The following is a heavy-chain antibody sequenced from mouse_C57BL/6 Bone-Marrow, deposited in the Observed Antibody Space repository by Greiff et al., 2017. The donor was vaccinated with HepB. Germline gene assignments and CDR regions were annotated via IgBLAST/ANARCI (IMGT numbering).Heavy chain of an antibody. V-gene: IGHV5-9*01. CDR2: ISGGGGNT. D-gene: IGHD1-1*01. J-gene: IGHJ2*01. CDR3: ARHPFYYGSSYFDY. Sequence: DVHLVESGGGLVKPGGSLKLSCAASGFTFSSYTMSWVRQTPEKRLEWVATISGGGGNTYYPDSVKGRFTISRDNAKNTLYLQMSSLRSEDTALYYCARHPFYYGSSYFDYWGQGTTLTVSS. CDR1: GFTFSSYT.